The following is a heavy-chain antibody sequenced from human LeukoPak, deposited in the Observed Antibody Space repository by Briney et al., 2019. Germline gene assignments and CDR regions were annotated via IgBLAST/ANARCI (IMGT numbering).Heavy chain of an antibody. CDR2: ISSSGSTI. D-gene: IGHD3-3*01. Sequence: PGGSLRLSCAASGFTFSSYAMHWVRQAPGKGLEWVSYISSSGSTIYYADSVKGRFTISRDNAKNSLYLQMNSLRAEDTAVYYCAREKIFGVVRWHFDYWGQGTLVTVSS. CDR1: GFTFSSYA. CDR3: AREKIFGVVRWHFDY. V-gene: IGHV3-48*04. J-gene: IGHJ4*02.